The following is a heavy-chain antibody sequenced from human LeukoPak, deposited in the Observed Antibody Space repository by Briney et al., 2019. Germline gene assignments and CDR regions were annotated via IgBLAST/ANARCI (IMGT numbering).Heavy chain of an antibody. CDR1: GYSITSAYY. D-gene: IGHD2-2*01. J-gene: IGHJ6*03. V-gene: IGHV4-38-2*01. Sequence: SETLSLTCAVSGYSITSAYYWGWIRQPPGKGLEWIGSMYQSGSTYYNPSLKSRVTISVDTSKNQFSLKLSSVTAADTAVYYCARHDQGAYYYHYVDVWGKGTTVTVSS. CDR3: ARHDQGAYYYHYVDV. CDR2: MYQSGST.